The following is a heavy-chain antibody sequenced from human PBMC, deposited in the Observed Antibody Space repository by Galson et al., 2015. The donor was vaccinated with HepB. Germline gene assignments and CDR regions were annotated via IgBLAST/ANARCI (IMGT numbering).Heavy chain of an antibody. D-gene: IGHD2-15*01. Sequence: SVKVSCKASGYTFTGYYMHWVRQAPGQGLEWMGIINPSGGSTSYAQKFQGRVTMTRDTSTSTVYMELSSLRSEDTAVYYCARDRGYCSGGSCYSYYYYYGMDVWGQGTTVTVSS. CDR2: INPSGGST. CDR3: ARDRGYCSGGSCYSYYYYYGMDV. CDR1: GYTFTGYY. J-gene: IGHJ6*02. V-gene: IGHV1-46*01.